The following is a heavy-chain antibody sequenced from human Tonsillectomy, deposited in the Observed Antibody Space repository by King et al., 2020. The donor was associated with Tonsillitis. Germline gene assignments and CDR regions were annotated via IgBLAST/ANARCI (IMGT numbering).Heavy chain of an antibody. V-gene: IGHV4-34*01. D-gene: IGHD1-26*01. CDR3: ARGRVGADYFQH. Sequence: VQLPQWGAGLLKPWETLSLPCAVYGGSFSGYYWSWIRQPPGKGLEWIGEINHSGSTKYNPSLKSRVTISVDTSKNQFSVELSSVTVADTAVYYCARGRVGADYFQHWGQGTLVTVSS. CDR1: GGSFSGYY. J-gene: IGHJ1*01. CDR2: INHSGST.